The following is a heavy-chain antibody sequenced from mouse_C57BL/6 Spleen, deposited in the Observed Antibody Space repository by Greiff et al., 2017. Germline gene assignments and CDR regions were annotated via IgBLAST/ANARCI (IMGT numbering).Heavy chain of an antibody. Sequence: VQLQQSGAELARPGASVKMSCKASGYTFTSYTMHWVKQRPGQGLEWIGYLNPSSGYTKYNQKFKDKATLTADKSSSTAYMQLSSLTSEDSAVYYGARSTAQARYAMDYWGQGTSVTVSS. D-gene: IGHD3-2*02. CDR1: GYTFTSYT. J-gene: IGHJ4*01. V-gene: IGHV1-4*01. CDR2: LNPSSGYT. CDR3: ARSTAQARYAMDY.